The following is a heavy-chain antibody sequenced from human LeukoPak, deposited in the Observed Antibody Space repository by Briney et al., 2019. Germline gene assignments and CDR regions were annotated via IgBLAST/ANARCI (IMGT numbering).Heavy chain of an antibody. J-gene: IGHJ6*02. Sequence: GASVTVSCKASGGTFSSYAISWVRQAPGQGLEWMGGIIPIFGTANYAQKFQGRVTITADESTSTAYMELSSLRSEDTAVYYCARDRLRGVMPYYGMDVWGQGTTVTVSS. CDR2: IIPIFGTA. D-gene: IGHD3-10*01. CDR1: GGTFSSYA. CDR3: ARDRLRGVMPYYGMDV. V-gene: IGHV1-69*01.